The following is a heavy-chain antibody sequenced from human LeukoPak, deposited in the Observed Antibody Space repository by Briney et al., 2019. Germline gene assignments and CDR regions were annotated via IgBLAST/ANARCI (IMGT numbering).Heavy chain of an antibody. D-gene: IGHD2-15*01. CDR1: GFTFSSYG. V-gene: IGHV3-33*01. Sequence: GRSLRLSCAASGFTFSSYGMHWVRQAPGKGLEWVAVIWYDGSNKYYADSVKGRFTISRDNSKNTLYLQMNSLRAEDTAVYYCARDSGRYGMDVWGKGTTVTVSS. CDR3: ARDSGRYGMDV. J-gene: IGHJ6*04. CDR2: IWYDGSNK.